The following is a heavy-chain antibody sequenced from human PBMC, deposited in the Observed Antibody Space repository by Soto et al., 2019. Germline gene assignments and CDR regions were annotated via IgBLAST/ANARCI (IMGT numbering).Heavy chain of an antibody. CDR3: ARDRWLGHYYHYGMDV. Sequence: GGSLIPSTAASWFTLSSKYMSWVRPDQGKGLEWVSVIYSGGSTYYADSVKGRFTISRDNSKNTLYLQMNSLRAEDTAVYYCARDRWLGHYYHYGMDVWGQGTTVTVSS. CDR1: WFTLSSKY. V-gene: IGHV3-53*01. CDR2: IYSGGST. D-gene: IGHD6-19*01. J-gene: IGHJ6*02.